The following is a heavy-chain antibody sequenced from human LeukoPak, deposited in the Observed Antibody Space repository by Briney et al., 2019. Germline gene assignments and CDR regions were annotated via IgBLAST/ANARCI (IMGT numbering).Heavy chain of an antibody. V-gene: IGHV4-59*01. Sequence: SETLSLTCTVSGGSISDYYWSWIRQPPGKGLEWIGYIHYRGSSNNNPSLKSGVTISVDTSKNQFSLKLSSVTAADTAVYYCARHDGSSWYYAFDVWGQGTMVTVSS. CDR1: GGSISDYY. CDR2: IHYRGSS. D-gene: IGHD6-13*01. J-gene: IGHJ3*01. CDR3: ARHDGSSWYYAFDV.